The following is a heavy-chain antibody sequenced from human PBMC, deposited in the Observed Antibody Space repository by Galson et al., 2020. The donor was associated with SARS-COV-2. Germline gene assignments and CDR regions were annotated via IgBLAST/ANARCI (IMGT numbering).Heavy chain of an antibody. D-gene: IGHD2-15*01. CDR1: GYTFTSYD. CDR3: ARDHPPDCSGGSCYSDAFDI. J-gene: IGHJ3*02. V-gene: IGHV1-8*01. Sequence: ASVKVSCKASGYTFTSYDINWVRQATGQGLEWMGWMNPNSGNTGYAQKFQGRVTMTRNTSISTAYMELSSLRSEDTAVYYCARDHPPDCSGGSCYSDAFDIWGQGTKVTVSS. CDR2: MNPNSGNT.